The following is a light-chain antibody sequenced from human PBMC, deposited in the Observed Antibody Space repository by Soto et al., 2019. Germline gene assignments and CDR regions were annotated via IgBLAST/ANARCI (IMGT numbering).Light chain of an antibody. V-gene: IGKV1-17*01. Sequence: DIQMTQYPASLSASVGDRVIITCRASQGIGNPYIGWYQQKPGRPPKRLIYSTSTLQSGVPWRFSGSGSGTEFTLTIRSMQTEDLANYYCLQYWDYSWTFGQGTKVDIK. CDR3: LQYWDYSWT. J-gene: IGKJ1*01. CDR1: QGIGNP. CDR2: STS.